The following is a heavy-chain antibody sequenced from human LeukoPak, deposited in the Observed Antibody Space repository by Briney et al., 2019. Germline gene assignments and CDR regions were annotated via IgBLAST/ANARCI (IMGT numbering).Heavy chain of an antibody. J-gene: IGHJ5*02. D-gene: IGHD6-13*01. CDR1: GYTFTGYY. CDR3: ARVALAAARFDP. V-gene: IGHV1-2*02. CDR2: INPNSGGT. Sequence: ASVKVSCKASGYTFTGYYMHWVRQAPGQGLEWMGWINPNSGGTNYAQKFQGRVTMTRDTSISTAYMELSRLRSDDTAVYYCARVALAAARFDPWGQGTLVTVSS.